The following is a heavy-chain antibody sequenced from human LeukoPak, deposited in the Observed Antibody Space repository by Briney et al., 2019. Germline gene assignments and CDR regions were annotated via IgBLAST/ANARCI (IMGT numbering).Heavy chain of an antibody. CDR2: IIPIFGTA. CDR3: AREALITAMVDLGYYFDY. V-gene: IGHV1-69*13. Sequence: ASVKVSCMPSGCTLSNYAISWVRQAPGQGLEWMGGIIPIFGTANYAQKFEGTVTITADDSTSTAYMELSSLRSEDTAVYYCAREALITAMVDLGYYFDYWGQGTLVTVSS. D-gene: IGHD5-18*01. CDR1: GCTLSNYA. J-gene: IGHJ4*02.